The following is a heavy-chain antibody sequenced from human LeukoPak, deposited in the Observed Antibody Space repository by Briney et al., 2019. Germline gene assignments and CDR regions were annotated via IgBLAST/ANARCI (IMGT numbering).Heavy chain of an antibody. J-gene: IGHJ3*02. CDR1: GGSISSYY. V-gene: IGHV4-59*04. CDR3: ARHVAYGPLEI. D-gene: IGHD3-10*01. CDR2: IYYSGST. Sequence: PSETLSLTCTVSGGSISSYYWSWIRQPPGKGLEWIGNIYYSGSTDYNPSLKTRVTMSVDTSNNRFSLQVNSVTAADTAVYYCARHVAYGPLEIWGQGTMVTVSS.